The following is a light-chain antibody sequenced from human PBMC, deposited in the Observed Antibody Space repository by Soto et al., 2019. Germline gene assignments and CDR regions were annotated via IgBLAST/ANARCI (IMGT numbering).Light chain of an antibody. J-gene: IGKJ3*01. CDR1: QSISDN. Sequence: EIVMTQSPATLSVSPGERATLSCRASQSISDNLAWYQQKPGQAPRLLIYGASTRATAVPARFSGSGSGTEFTLTISSLQSEDFAVYYCQQYNNWPLTFGPGTKVDVK. CDR3: QQYNNWPLT. CDR2: GAS. V-gene: IGKV3-15*01.